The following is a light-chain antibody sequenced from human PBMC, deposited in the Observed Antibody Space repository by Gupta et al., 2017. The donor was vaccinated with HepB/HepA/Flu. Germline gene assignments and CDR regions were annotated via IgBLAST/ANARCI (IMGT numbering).Light chain of an antibody. CDR2: WAS. CDR1: QSVLYSSNNKNY. CDR3: QQDDNFPIT. V-gene: IGKV4-1*01. Sequence: DIVMTQSPDSLAVSLGERATINCKSSQSVLYSSNNKNYLTWYQQKPGQPPKLLIYWASTRESGVPDRFSGSGSGTDFTLTISSLQAEDVAVYYCQQDDNFPITFGQGTRLEIK. J-gene: IGKJ5*01.